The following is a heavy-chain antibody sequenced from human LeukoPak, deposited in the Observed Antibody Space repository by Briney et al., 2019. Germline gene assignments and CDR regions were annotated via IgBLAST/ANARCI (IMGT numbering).Heavy chain of an antibody. CDR1: GFAFSRYW. D-gene: IGHD6-13*01. CDR2: VNQDGSEK. J-gene: IGHJ4*02. V-gene: IGHV3-7*03. Sequence: PGGSLRLSCVASGFAFSRYWMSWVRQAPGKGLEWVANVNQDGSEKNYVDSVKGRFTISRDNAKNSLYLQMNSLRAEDTAVYYCARDGLAAAGTEYYFDYWGQGTLVTVSS. CDR3: ARDGLAAAGTEYYFDY.